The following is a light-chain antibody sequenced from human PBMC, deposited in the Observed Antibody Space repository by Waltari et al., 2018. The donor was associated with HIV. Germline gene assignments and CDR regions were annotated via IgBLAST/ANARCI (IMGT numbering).Light chain of an antibody. Sequence: QSALPQPASVSGSPGQSITISCPGTSSDVGGYNYVSWYQQHPGKAPKLMIYDVSNRPSGVSNRFSGSKSGNTASLTISGLQAEDEADYYCSSYTSTYVFGTGTKVTVL. J-gene: IGLJ1*01. CDR3: SSYTSTYV. V-gene: IGLV2-14*01. CDR1: SSDVGGYNY. CDR2: DVS.